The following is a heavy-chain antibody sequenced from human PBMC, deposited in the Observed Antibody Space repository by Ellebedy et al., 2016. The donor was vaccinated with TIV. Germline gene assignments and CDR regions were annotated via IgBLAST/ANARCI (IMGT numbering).Heavy chain of an antibody. CDR1: GGSISSYY. D-gene: IGHD3-22*01. J-gene: IGHJ4*02. CDR3: ARDVRTYYYDSSGNFDY. Sequence: GSLRLXXTVSGGSISSYYWSWIRQPPGKGLEWIGYIYYSGSTNYNPSLKSRVTISVDTSKNQFSLKLSSVTAADTAVYYCARDVRTYYYDSSGNFDYWGQGTLVTVSS. V-gene: IGHV4-59*01. CDR2: IYYSGST.